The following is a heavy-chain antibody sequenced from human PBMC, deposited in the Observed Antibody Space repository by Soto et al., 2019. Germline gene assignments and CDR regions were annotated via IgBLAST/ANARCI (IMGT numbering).Heavy chain of an antibody. CDR1: RFTFRNFA. D-gene: IGHD1-1*01. CDR2: IGVSEGST. J-gene: IGHJ4*02. Sequence: HLSESGGGLLQPGGSLKLSCAASRFTFRNFAMSWFRQSPGKGLEWISTIGVSEGSTYYTDSVRGRFTISRDNFKNTVYLQMNSLRVEDTALYYCAKVMYTWNDVAAFDSWGQGTLVSVSS. CDR3: AKVMYTWNDVAAFDS. V-gene: IGHV3-23*01.